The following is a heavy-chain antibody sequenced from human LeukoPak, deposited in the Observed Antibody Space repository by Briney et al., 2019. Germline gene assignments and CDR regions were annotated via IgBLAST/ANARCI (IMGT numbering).Heavy chain of an antibody. CDR3: ARESGKFDY. J-gene: IGHJ4*02. CDR1: GLPIADFA. Sequence: GGSLRLSCVASGLPIADFAMHWVRQAPGKGLEWVSLISGDGVSTFYADSVKGRFSISRDNSKNSLSLERNSLRTEDTAMYYCARESGKFDYWGQGTLVAVSS. CDR2: ISGDGVST. V-gene: IGHV3-43*02.